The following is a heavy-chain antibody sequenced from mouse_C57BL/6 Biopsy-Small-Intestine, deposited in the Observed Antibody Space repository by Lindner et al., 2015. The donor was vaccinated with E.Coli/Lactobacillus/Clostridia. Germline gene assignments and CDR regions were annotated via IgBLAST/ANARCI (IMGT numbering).Heavy chain of an antibody. CDR1: GYSFTGYN. CDR2: INPIYGTS. CDR3: ARSKHFDY. J-gene: IGHJ2*01. Sequence: VQLQESGPELVKPGASVKISCKASGYSFTGYNMNWVKQNNGKSLEWIGVINPIYGTSTYNQRFKGKATLTVDQSSSTAYMQLNSLTSEDSAVYYCARSKHFDYWGQGTTLTVSS. V-gene: IGHV1-39*01.